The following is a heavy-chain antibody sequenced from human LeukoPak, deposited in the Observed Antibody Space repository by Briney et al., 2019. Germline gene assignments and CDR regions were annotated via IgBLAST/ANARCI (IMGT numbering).Heavy chain of an antibody. CDR2: AYHTGHT. CDR1: GGSMINYY. CDR3: ARHPFSAPFDY. Sequence: SETLSLTCTVSGGSMINYYWSWIRLTPGKGLEWIAYAYHTGHTHYNPSLKSRAIISLDTSKNQVSLKVNSVTAADTAVYYCARHPFSAPFDYWGQGTLVTVSS. V-gene: IGHV4-59*08. D-gene: IGHD6-19*01. J-gene: IGHJ4*02.